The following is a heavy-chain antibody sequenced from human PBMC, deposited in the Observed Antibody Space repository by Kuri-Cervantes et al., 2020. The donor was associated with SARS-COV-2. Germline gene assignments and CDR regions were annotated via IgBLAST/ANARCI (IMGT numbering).Heavy chain of an antibody. CDR3: AKPSVWGAGWFDP. J-gene: IGHJ5*02. CDR1: GFTFSDSA. Sequence: GESLKISCTASGFTFSDSAMNWVRQTPEKGLEWVSTISSTSTRTFYADSVKGRFTISRDNSNNVLFLQMDSLRVEDTAVYYCAKPSVWGAGWFDPWGQGTLVIVSS. CDR2: ISSTSTRT. D-gene: IGHD3-16*01. V-gene: IGHV3-23*01.